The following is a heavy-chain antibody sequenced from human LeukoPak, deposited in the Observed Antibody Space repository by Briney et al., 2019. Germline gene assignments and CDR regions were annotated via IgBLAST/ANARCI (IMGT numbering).Heavy chain of an antibody. Sequence: SETLSLTCTVSGGSISSSSYYWGWIRQPPGKGLEWIGSIYYSGSTYYNPSLKSRVTISVDTSKNQFSLKLSSVTAADTAVYYCAREGSSSWYEGGFDYWGQGTLVTVSS. D-gene: IGHD6-13*01. J-gene: IGHJ4*02. V-gene: IGHV4-39*07. CDR2: IYYSGST. CDR3: AREGSSSWYEGGFDY. CDR1: GGSISSSSYY.